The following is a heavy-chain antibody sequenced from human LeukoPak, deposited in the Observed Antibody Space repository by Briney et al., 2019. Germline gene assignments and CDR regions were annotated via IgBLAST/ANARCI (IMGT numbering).Heavy chain of an antibody. CDR2: IIPIFGTA. Sequence: SVKVSCKASGGTFSSYAISWVRQAPGQGLEWMGGIIPIFGTANYAQKFQGRVTITTDESTSTAYMELSSLRSEDTAVYYCARGSCGGDCYPYYYYYYMDVWGKGTTVTVSS. CDR3: ARGSCGGDCYPYYYYYYMDV. J-gene: IGHJ6*03. CDR1: GGTFSSYA. D-gene: IGHD2-21*02. V-gene: IGHV1-69*05.